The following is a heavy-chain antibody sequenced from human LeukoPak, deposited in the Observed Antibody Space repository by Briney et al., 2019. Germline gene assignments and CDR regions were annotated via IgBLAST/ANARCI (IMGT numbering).Heavy chain of an antibody. D-gene: IGHD5-18*01. Sequence: SETLSLTCAVYGGSFSGNYWSWIRQPPGKGLEWIGEINHSGSTNYNPSLKSRVTMSVDTSKNQFSLKLSSVTAADTAVYYCARGRGYSYGLSRRGFDYWGQGTLVTVSS. CDR1: GGSFSGNY. CDR2: INHSGST. CDR3: ARGRGYSYGLSRRGFDY. J-gene: IGHJ4*02. V-gene: IGHV4-34*01.